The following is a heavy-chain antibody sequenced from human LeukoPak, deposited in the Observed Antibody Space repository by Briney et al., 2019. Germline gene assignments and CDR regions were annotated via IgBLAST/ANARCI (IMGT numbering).Heavy chain of an antibody. Sequence: GESLKISCKGSGYSFTSYWIACVRQMPGEGLECMGISYPGDSDTRYSPSFQGQVTISADKSISTDYLQWSSLKASDTAMYYCARLPSGYAPGYFHLWGQGTLVTVAS. V-gene: IGHV5-51*01. D-gene: IGHD3-22*01. CDR1: GYSFTSYW. CDR2: SYPGDSDT. J-gene: IGHJ1*01. CDR3: ARLPSGYAPGYFHL.